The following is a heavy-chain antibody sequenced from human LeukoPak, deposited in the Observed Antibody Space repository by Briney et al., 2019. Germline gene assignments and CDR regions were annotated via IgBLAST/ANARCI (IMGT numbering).Heavy chain of an antibody. CDR3: ARVLHYYDSSGYYSGLFDY. V-gene: IGHV4-59*01. D-gene: IGHD3-22*01. Sequence: SETLSLTCTVSGGSISSYYWSWIRQPPGKGLEWIGYIYYSGSTNYNPSLKSRVTISVDTSKNQFSLKLSSVTAADTAVYYCARVLHYYDSSGYYSGLFDYWGQGTLVTVSS. CDR2: IYYSGST. J-gene: IGHJ4*02. CDR1: GGSISSYY.